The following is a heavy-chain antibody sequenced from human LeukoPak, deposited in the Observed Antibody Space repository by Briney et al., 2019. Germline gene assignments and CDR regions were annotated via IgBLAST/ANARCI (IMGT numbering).Heavy chain of an antibody. Sequence: SETLSLTCTVSGGSISSSSYYWGWIRQPPGKGLEWVGSIYYSGSTYYNPSLKSRVTISVDTSKNQFSLKLSSVTAADTAVYYCAREIGSDILTGYYYYGMDVWGQGTTVTVSS. CDR1: GGSISSSSYY. J-gene: IGHJ6*02. CDR2: IYYSGST. V-gene: IGHV4-39*07. D-gene: IGHD3-9*01. CDR3: AREIGSDILTGYYYYGMDV.